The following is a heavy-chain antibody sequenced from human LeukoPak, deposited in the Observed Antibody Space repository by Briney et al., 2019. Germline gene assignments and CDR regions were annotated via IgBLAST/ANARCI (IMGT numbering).Heavy chain of an antibody. J-gene: IGHJ4*02. Sequence: PGGSLTLSCAAPGFTFSSYAMHWVRQAPGKGLEWVAVISYDRSNKYYADSVKGRFTISRDNSKNTLYMQMNSLRAEDTAVYYCARGTIFGVLYYFDYWGQGTLVTVSS. CDR1: GFTFSSYA. CDR3: ARGTIFGVLYYFDY. D-gene: IGHD3-3*01. V-gene: IGHV3-30-3*01. CDR2: ISYDRSNK.